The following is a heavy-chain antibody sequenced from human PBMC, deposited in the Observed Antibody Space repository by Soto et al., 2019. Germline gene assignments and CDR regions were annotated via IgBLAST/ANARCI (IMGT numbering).Heavy chain of an antibody. V-gene: IGHV4-31*03. CDR2: VYFTGST. D-gene: IGHD3-3*01. Sequence: QVQLQESGPGLVKPSQTLSLTCTVSGASISSGGYYWNWIRQHPGKGLEWIGFVYFTGSTYYNPSLKSRLTISVDTSKNEFSLRLSSVTAADTAVYYCARIGGYYMLYGMDFWGQGTTVTVSS. CDR1: GASISSGGYY. CDR3: ARIGGYYMLYGMDF. J-gene: IGHJ6*02.